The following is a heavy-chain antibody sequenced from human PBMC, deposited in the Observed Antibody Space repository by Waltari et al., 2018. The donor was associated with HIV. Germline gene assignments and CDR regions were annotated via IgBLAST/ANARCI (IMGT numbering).Heavy chain of an antibody. J-gene: IGHJ6*02. CDR2: INPNSGGT. CDR1: GSTFPGYS. Sequence: QVQLGQTGAEVRKAGASVKVSCPSSGSTFPGYSMHWVRQAPGQGLEWMGWINPNSGGTNYAQKFQGRVTMTRDTSISTAYMELSRLRSDDTAVYYCARDRIQLYGMDVWGQGTTVTVSS. CDR3: ARDRIQLYGMDV. D-gene: IGHD5-18*01. V-gene: IGHV1-2*02.